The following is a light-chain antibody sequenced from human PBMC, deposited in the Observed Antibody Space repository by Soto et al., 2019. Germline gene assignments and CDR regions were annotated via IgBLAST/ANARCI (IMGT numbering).Light chain of an antibody. CDR3: QAWDSSTDWVV. J-gene: IGLJ2*01. CDR2: QDS. CDR1: KLGDKY. Sequence: SYELTQPPSVSVSPGQTASITCSGDKLGDKYACWYQQKPGQSPVLVIYQDSKRPSGIPERFSGSNSGNTATLTISGTQAMDEADYYCQAWDSSTDWVVFGGGTKVTVL. V-gene: IGLV3-1*01.